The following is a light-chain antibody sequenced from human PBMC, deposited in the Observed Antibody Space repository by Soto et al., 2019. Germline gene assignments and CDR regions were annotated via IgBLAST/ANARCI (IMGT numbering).Light chain of an antibody. CDR2: GAS. J-gene: IGKJ1*01. CDR3: QQYNNWPWT. CDR1: QSVSSN. V-gene: IGKV3-15*01. Sequence: IVMTQSPATLSVSPGKRATLSCRASQSVSSNLAWYQQKPGQTPRLLIYGASTTATGIPARFSGSGSGTEFTLSISSLQSEDFAVYYCQQYNNWPWTFGQGTKVDVK.